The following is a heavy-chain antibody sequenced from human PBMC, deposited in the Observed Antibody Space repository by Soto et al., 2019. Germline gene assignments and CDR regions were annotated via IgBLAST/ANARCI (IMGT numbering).Heavy chain of an antibody. CDR3: VRGSSCSNGVRYNLGWFGP. V-gene: IGHV3-33*01. D-gene: IGHD2-8*01. J-gene: IGHJ5*02. CDR1: GFTFSTFA. CDR2: IWPDGNDK. Sequence: QVQLVESGGGVVQPGRSLRLSCTASGFTFSTFALHWVRQGPGKGLEWVAIIWPDGNDKYYADSVKGRFTISGDNSKNTLFLQMNSLRAEDTAVYYCVRGSSCSNGVRYNLGWFGPWGQGTLVTVSS.